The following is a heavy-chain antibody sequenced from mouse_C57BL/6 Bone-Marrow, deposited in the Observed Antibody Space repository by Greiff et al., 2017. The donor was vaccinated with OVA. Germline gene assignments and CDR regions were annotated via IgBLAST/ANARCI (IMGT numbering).Heavy chain of an antibody. V-gene: IGHV1-15*01. D-gene: IGHD1-1*01. CDR3: TRMGHYYGSSPDY. CDR2: IDPETGGT. CDR1: GYTFTDYE. J-gene: IGHJ2*01. Sequence: QVQLQQSGAELVRPGASVTLSCKASGYTFTDYEMHWVKQTPVHGLEWIGAIDPETGGTAYNQKVKGKAILTADKSSSTAYMELRSLTSEDSAVYYCTRMGHYYGSSPDYWGQGTTLTVSS.